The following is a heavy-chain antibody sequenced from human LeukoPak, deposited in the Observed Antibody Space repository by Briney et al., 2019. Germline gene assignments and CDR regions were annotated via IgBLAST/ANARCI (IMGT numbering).Heavy chain of an antibody. Sequence: GGSLRLSCAVSGFTFSSEAMGWVRELPGGGLEWVSTISPAGGTTYYAESMKGRFTISRDNSKSTLYLQMNSLRVEDTAVYYCTKVRSGSSSWALRVFDYWGQGALVTVSS. V-gene: IGHV3-23*01. J-gene: IGHJ4*02. CDR2: ISPAGGTT. CDR1: GFTFSSEA. CDR3: TKVRSGSSSWALRVFDY. D-gene: IGHD6-13*01.